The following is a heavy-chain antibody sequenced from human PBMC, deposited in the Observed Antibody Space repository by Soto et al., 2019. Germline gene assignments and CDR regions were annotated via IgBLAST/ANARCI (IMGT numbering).Heavy chain of an antibody. J-gene: IGHJ3*02. CDR3: ARDVAVDTGAFDI. V-gene: IGHV3-21*01. CDR1: GFTFSSYS. Sequence: GGSLRLSCAASGFTFSSYSMNWVRQAPGKGLEWVSSIISSSSYIYYADSVKGRFTISRDNAKNSLYLQMNSLRAEDTAVYYCARDVAVDTGAFDIWGQGTMVTVSS. D-gene: IGHD2-15*01. CDR2: IISSSSYI.